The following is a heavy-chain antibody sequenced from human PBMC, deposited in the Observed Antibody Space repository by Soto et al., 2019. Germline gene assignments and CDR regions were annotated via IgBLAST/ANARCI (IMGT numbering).Heavy chain of an antibody. J-gene: IGHJ6*02. Sequence: QVQLVQSGAEVKKPGASVKVSCKASGYTFTSYGISWVRQAPGQGLEWMGWISAYNGNTNYAQKLQGRVTMTTDTSTSTAYMELRSLRSDDTAVYYCARDQVGATTDYYYGMDVWGQGTTVTVYS. V-gene: IGHV1-18*01. CDR1: GYTFTSYG. D-gene: IGHD1-26*01. CDR2: ISAYNGNT. CDR3: ARDQVGATTDYYYGMDV.